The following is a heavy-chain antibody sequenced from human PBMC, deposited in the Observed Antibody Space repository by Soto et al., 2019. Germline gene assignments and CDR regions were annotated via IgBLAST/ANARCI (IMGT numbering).Heavy chain of an antibody. CDR2: MNPNSGNT. J-gene: IGHJ5*02. V-gene: IGHV1-8*01. Sequence: ASVKVSCKASGYTFTSYDINWVRQATGQGLEWMGWMNPNSGNTGYAQKFQGRVTMTRNTSISTAYMELSSLRSEDTAVYYCARGQAIYRVELGAYNWFDPWGQGTLVTVSS. CDR3: ARGQAIYRVELGAYNWFDP. CDR1: GYTFTSYD. D-gene: IGHD7-27*01.